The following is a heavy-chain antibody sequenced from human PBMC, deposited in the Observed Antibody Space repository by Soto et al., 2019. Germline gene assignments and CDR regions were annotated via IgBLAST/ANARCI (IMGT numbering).Heavy chain of an antibody. V-gene: IGHV4-31*03. D-gene: IGHD2-8*02. CDR2: IYYSGST. CDR1: GGSISSGGYY. CDR3: ARDTERESYYYYGMDV. J-gene: IGHJ6*02. Sequence: PSETLSLTCTVSGGSISSGGYYWSWIRQHPGKGLEWIGYIYYSGSTYYNPSLKSRVTISVDTSKNQFSLKLSSVTAADTAVYYCARDTERESYYYYGMDVWGQGTTVTVSS.